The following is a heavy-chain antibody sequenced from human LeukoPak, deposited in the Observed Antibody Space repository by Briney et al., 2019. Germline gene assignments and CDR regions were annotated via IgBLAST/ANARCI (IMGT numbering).Heavy chain of an antibody. V-gene: IGHV4-34*01. CDR2: INHSGST. J-gene: IGHJ4*02. D-gene: IGHD3-10*01. Sequence: KPSETLSLTCAVYGGSFSGYYWSWIRQPPGKGLEWIGEINHSGSTNYNPSLKSRVTISVDTSKNQFSLKLSSVTAADTAVYYCARGSRDTMVRGVIMTLGYWGQGTLVTVSS. CDR1: GGSFSGYY. CDR3: ARGSRDTMVRGVIMTLGY.